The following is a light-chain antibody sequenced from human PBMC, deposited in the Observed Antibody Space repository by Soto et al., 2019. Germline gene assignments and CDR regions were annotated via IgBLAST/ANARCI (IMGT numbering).Light chain of an antibody. CDR1: QTISSW. CDR3: QHYNSYSEA. J-gene: IGKJ1*01. CDR2: KAS. V-gene: IGKV1-5*03. Sequence: IQMTQSPSTLSGSVGDRVTITCRASQTISSWLAWYKQKXGKAPKXXIYKASTLKSGVPSRFRGSGSGTEFTLTISSLQPDDFATYYCQHYNSYSEAFGQGTKVDIK.